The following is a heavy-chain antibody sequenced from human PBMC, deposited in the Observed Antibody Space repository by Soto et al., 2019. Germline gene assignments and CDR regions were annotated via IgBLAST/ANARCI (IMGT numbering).Heavy chain of an antibody. CDR1: SGSISTSNW. V-gene: IGHV4-4*02. J-gene: IGHJ5*02. D-gene: IGHD3-3*01. CDR3: ARAVTIFGVVIMVRRWFDP. CDR2: VYHSGST. Sequence: NPSETLSLTCAVSSGSISTSNWWIWVRQPPGKQPEWIGEVYHSGSTNYNPSLKSRLTMSVDTSKNQFSLKLSSVTAADTAVYYYARAVTIFGVVIMVRRWFDPWGQGTLVTVS.